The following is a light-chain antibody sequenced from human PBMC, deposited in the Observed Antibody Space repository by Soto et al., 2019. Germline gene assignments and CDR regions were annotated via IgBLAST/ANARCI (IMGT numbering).Light chain of an antibody. Sequence: QSALTQPASVSGSPGQSITIPCTGTSSDVGGYNYVSWYQQHPGKAPKLMIYDVSNRPSGVSNRFSGSKSGNTASLTISGLQAEDEADYYCSSYTSSNVFGTGNKLTVL. CDR1: SSDVGGYNY. CDR3: SSYTSSNV. V-gene: IGLV2-14*01. CDR2: DVS. J-gene: IGLJ1*01.